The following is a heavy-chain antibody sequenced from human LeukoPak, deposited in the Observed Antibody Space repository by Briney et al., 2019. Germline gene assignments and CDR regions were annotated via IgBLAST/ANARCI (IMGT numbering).Heavy chain of an antibody. Sequence: SETLSLTCAVYGGPFSGYYWSWIRQPPGKGLEWIGEINHSGSTNYNPSLKSRVTISVDTSKNQFSLKLSSVTAADTAVYYCARSSGWYDWGQGTLVTVSS. J-gene: IGHJ4*02. CDR2: INHSGST. D-gene: IGHD6-19*01. CDR1: GGPFSGYY. CDR3: ARSSGWYD. V-gene: IGHV4-34*01.